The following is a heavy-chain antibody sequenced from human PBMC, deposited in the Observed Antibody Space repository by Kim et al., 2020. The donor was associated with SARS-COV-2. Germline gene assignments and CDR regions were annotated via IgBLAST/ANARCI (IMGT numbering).Heavy chain of an antibody. CDR1: GFTFSSYG. V-gene: IGHV3-33*01. CDR3: AREGGMATIDY. Sequence: GGSLRLSCAASGFTFSSYGMHWVHQAPGKGLEWVAVIWYDGSNKYYADSVKGRFTISRDNSKNTLYLQMNSLRAEDTAVYYCAREGGMATIDYWGQGTLVTVSS. CDR2: IWYDGSNK. D-gene: IGHD5-12*01. J-gene: IGHJ4*02.